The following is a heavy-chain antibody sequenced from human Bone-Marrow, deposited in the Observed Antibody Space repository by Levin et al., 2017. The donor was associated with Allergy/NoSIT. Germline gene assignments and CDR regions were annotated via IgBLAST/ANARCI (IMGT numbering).Heavy chain of an antibody. D-gene: IGHD2-2*01. CDR3: ARSPAQEARPTDY. J-gene: IGHJ4*02. CDR2: IYPDDSDT. CDR1: GYSFTTYW. Sequence: GESLKISCKGSGYSFTTYWIVWVRQMPGKGLDWMGVIYPDDSDTRYSPSFEGQVTFSVDNSINTAYLQWQSLKTSDSAIYFCARSPAQEARPTDYWGQGTLLTVSS. V-gene: IGHV5-51*01.